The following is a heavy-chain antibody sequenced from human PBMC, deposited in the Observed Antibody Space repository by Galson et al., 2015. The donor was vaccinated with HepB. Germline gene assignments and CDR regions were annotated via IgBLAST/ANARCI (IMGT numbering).Heavy chain of an antibody. V-gene: IGHV3-30*18. CDR2: IFYDGNEE. Sequence: SLRLSCAGSGFTFSTSGMHWVRQAPGKGLEWVAIIFYDGNEEYYADSVKGRFTISRDNSKNTVYLQMNDLRPEDTAVYYCAKDLYRDYIFWGQGTLVTVSS. D-gene: IGHD4-17*01. CDR1: GFTFSTSG. J-gene: IGHJ4*02. CDR3: AKDLYRDYIF.